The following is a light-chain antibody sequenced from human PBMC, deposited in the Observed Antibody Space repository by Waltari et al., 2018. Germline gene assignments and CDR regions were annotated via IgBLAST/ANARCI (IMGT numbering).Light chain of an antibody. V-gene: IGKV2-28*01. Sequence: DIVMTESPLSLSVTPGEIACISCRSRQSLLHSSGNTSLDWYLQKPGQSPHLLIYLISNRASGVPDRFSGSGSGTDFTRKISRVEAEDVGVYFCMQARQTPWTFGQGTKVEIK. CDR1: QSLLHSSGNTS. CDR2: LIS. CDR3: MQARQTPWT. J-gene: IGKJ1*01.